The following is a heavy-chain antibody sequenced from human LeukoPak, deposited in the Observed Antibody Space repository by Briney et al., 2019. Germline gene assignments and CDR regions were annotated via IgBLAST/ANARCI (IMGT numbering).Heavy chain of an antibody. D-gene: IGHD2-2*01. CDR2: ISSNGSTI. V-gene: IGHV3-11*01. Sequence: GGSLRLSCAASGFTFSDYYMSWIRQAPGKGLEWVSYISSNGSTIYYADSVKGRFTISRDNAKNSLYLQMNSLRAEDTAVYYCARDRYCSSTSCYLGYYYGMDVWGQGTTVTVSS. CDR1: GFTFSDYY. CDR3: ARDRYCSSTSCYLGYYYGMDV. J-gene: IGHJ6*02.